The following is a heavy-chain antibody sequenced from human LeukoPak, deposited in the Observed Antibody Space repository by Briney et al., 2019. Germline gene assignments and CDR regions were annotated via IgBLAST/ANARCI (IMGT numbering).Heavy chain of an antibody. Sequence: PSETLSLTCTVSGGSISSGGYYWSWIRQHPGKGLEWIGYIYYSGSTYYNPSLKSRVTISVDTSKNQFSLKLSSVTAADTAVYYCARGVIVVLDDAFDIWGQGTMVTVSS. D-gene: IGHD3-22*01. J-gene: IGHJ3*02. CDR3: ARGVIVVLDDAFDI. V-gene: IGHV4-31*03. CDR2: IYYSGST. CDR1: GGSISSGGYY.